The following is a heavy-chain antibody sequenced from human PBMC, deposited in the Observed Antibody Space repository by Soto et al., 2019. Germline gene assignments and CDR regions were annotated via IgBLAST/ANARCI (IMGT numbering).Heavy chain of an antibody. CDR1: GFAFSDYY. CDR2: ISSSGDII. J-gene: IGHJ4*02. D-gene: IGHD3-22*01. CDR3: ASDLGYYDSSGYFDY. V-gene: IGHV3-11*01. Sequence: PGGSLRLSCAASGFAFSDYYMSWIRRAPGKGLEWVSYISSSGDIIYYADSVKGRFTISRDNAKNSLYLQMNSLRAEDTAVYYCASDLGYYDSSGYFDYWGPGTRVTLXS.